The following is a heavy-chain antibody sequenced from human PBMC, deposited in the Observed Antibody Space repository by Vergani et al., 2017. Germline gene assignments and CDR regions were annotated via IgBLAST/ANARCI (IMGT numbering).Heavy chain of an antibody. CDR3: ARDTLWFGEEASYYFDY. J-gene: IGHJ4*02. CDR2: INPNSGGT. Sequence: QVQLVQSGAEVKKPGASVKVSCKASGYTFTSYGISWVRQAPGQGLEWMGWINPNSGGTNYAQKFQGRVTMTRDTSISTAYMELSRLRSDDTAVYYCARDTLWFGEEASYYFDYWGQGTLVTVSS. V-gene: IGHV1-2*02. CDR1: GYTFTSYG. D-gene: IGHD3-10*01.